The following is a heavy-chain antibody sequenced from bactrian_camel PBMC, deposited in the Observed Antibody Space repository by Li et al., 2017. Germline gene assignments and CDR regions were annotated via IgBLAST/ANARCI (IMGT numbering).Heavy chain of an antibody. CDR1: RFPYGSYC. Sequence: HVQLVESGGGSVQAGGSLKLSCVVSRFPYGSYCMGWFRQAPGKEREGVAALDPNGASTYADSVKDRFTVSKDNSKNILYLQMNSLKVEDTAMYFCVVDRGSVCRTTVAGDTKNYELAYRGQGTQVTVS. V-gene: IGHV3S1*01. J-gene: IGHJ4*01. D-gene: IGHD5*01. CDR3: VVDRGSVCRTTVAGDTKNYELAY. CDR2: LDPNGAS.